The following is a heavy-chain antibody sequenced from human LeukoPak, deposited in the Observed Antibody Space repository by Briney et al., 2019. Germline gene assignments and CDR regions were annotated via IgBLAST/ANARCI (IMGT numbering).Heavy chain of an antibody. CDR3: ARLDPAARHFDY. CDR2: IYYSGST. CDR1: GGSISSSSYY. V-gene: IGHV4-39*01. Sequence: TSETLSLTCTVSGGSISSSSYYWGWIRQPPGKGLEWIGSIYYSGSTYYNPSLKSRVTISVDTSKNQFSLKLSSVTAADTAAYYCARLDPAARHFDYWGQGTLVTVSS. J-gene: IGHJ4*02. D-gene: IGHD6-6*01.